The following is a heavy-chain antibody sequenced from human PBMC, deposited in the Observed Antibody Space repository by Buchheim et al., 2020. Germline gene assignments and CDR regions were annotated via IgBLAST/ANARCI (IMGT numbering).Heavy chain of an antibody. V-gene: IGHV2-5*02. D-gene: IGHD5-24*01. CDR3: AHSGYNWSYAFDM. J-gene: IGHJ3*02. CDR1: GFSLSTSGVC. Sequence: QITLKESGPTLVKPTQTLTLTCTFSGFSLSTSGVCVGWIRQPPGKALEWLALIYWDADKRYSPSLASRLPITKDTSKKQVVLTMTSMDPVDTATYYCAHSGYNWSYAFDMWGQGT. CDR2: IYWDADK.